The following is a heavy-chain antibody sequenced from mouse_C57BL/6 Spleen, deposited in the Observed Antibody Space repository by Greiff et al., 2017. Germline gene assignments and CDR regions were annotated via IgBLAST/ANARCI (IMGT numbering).Heavy chain of an antibody. CDR2: INPSNGGT. Sequence: QVQLQQPGTELVKPGASVKLSCKASGYTFTSYWMHWVKQRPGQGLEWIGNINPSNGGTNYNEKFKSKATLTVDKSSSTAYMQLSSLTSEDSAVYYCARSDITTVVEDYAMDYWGQGTSVTVSS. D-gene: IGHD1-1*01. J-gene: IGHJ4*01. CDR1: GYTFTSYW. V-gene: IGHV1-53*01. CDR3: ARSDITTVVEDYAMDY.